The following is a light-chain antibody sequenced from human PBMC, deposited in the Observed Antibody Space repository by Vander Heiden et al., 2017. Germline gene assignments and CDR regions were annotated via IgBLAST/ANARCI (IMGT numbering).Light chain of an antibody. J-gene: IGLJ3*02. CDR2: EVS. Sequence: QSALTQPASVSGSPGQSITISCTGTSSDVGGYNYVSWYQQHPGKAPNLMIYEVSNRPSGVSNRFSGSKSVNTASLTISGLQAEDEADYYCSSYTSSSTPWVFGGGTKLTVL. CDR3: SSYTSSSTPWV. CDR1: SSDVGGYNY. V-gene: IGLV2-14*01.